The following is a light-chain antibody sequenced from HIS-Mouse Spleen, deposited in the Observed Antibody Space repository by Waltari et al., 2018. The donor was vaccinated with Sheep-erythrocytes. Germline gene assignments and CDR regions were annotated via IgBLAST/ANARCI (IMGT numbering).Light chain of an antibody. CDR2: DAS. CDR1: KGIRSA. J-gene: IGKJ1*01. V-gene: IGKV1D-13*01. Sequence: AIHLTQSPSSLSASVGTEVPTPSRASKGIRSALAWYQQKPGKAPKLLIYDASSLESGVPSRFSGSGSGTDFTLTISSLQPEDFATYYCQQFNNYPRTFGQGTKVEIK. CDR3: QQFNNYPRT.